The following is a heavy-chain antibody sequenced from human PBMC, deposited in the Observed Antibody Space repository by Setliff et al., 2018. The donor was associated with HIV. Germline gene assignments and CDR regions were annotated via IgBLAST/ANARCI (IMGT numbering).Heavy chain of an antibody. CDR3: ARGEGWPYYFDY. CDR1: GGSISSGSYY. V-gene: IGHV4-61*02. Sequence: SETLSLTCTVSGGSISSGSYYWSWIRQPAGKGLEWIGRIYTSGSTNYNPSLRSRVTISVDTSKNQFSLKLSSVTAADTAVYYCARGEGWPYYFDYWGQGTLVTVSS. D-gene: IGHD1-26*01. CDR2: IYTSGST. J-gene: IGHJ4*02.